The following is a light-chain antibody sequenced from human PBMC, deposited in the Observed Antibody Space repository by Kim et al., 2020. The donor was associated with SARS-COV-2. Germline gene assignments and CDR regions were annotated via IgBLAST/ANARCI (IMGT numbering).Light chain of an antibody. V-gene: IGKV3-20*01. CDR2: GAS. Sequence: SPGEKATLSCRASQSVSSSYLAWYQQKSGQAPRLLIYGASSRATGIPDRFSGSGSGTDFTLTISRLEPEDFAVYYCQQYGTSPWTFGQGTKADIK. J-gene: IGKJ1*01. CDR3: QQYGTSPWT. CDR1: QSVSSSY.